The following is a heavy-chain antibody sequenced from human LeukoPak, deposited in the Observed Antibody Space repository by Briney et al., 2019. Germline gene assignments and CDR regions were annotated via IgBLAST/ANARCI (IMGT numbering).Heavy chain of an antibody. Sequence: GGSLRLSCAASGFTFGGYGMHWVRQTPGEGLEWVAAIWYGGSNKYYADSVKGRFTVSRDNSKNTLYLQMNSLRGEDTAVYYCARDIVASGGRYFDHWGQGTLVTVSS. CDR3: ARDIVASGGRYFDH. V-gene: IGHV3-33*01. CDR1: GFTFGGYG. CDR2: IWYGGSNK. D-gene: IGHD2-15*01. J-gene: IGHJ4*02.